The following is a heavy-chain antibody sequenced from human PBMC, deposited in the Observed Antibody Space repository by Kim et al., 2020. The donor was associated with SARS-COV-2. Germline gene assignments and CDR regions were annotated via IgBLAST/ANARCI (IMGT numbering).Heavy chain of an antibody. CDR1: GFTFSSYW. CDR2: IKQDGSEK. Sequence: GGSLRLSCAASGFTFSSYWMSWVRQAPGKGLEWVANIKQDGSEKYYVDSVKGRFTISRDNAKNSLYLQMNSLRAEDTAVYYCARESVMGAAGIGSYYYGMDVWGQGTTVTVSS. V-gene: IGHV3-7*03. CDR3: ARESVMGAAGIGSYYYGMDV. J-gene: IGHJ6*02. D-gene: IGHD6-13*01.